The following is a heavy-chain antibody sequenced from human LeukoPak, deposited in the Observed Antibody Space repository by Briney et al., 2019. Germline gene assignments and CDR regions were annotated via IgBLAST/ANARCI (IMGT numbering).Heavy chain of an antibody. CDR2: IIPIFGTA. Sequence: ASVKVSCTASGGTFSSYAISWVRQAPGQGLEWMGGIIPIFGTANYAQKFQGRVTITTDESTSTAYMELSSLRSEDTAVYYCARDGPPAGLYFDNWGQGTLVTVSS. CDR3: ARDGPPAGLYFDN. D-gene: IGHD2-2*01. J-gene: IGHJ4*02. V-gene: IGHV1-69*05. CDR1: GGTFSSYA.